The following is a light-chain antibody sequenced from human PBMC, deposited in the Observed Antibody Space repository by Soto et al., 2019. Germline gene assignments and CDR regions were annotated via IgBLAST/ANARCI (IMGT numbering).Light chain of an antibody. V-gene: IGKV3-11*01. Sequence: EIVLTQSPATLSLSPGERGTLSCRASQSVSNSLAWYQQKPGQAPRRLIYDASNRATGIPARFSGSGSGTDFTLTISSLEPEDFAVYYCQQRSNWPRTFGQGTKVEIK. J-gene: IGKJ1*01. CDR3: QQRSNWPRT. CDR1: QSVSNS. CDR2: DAS.